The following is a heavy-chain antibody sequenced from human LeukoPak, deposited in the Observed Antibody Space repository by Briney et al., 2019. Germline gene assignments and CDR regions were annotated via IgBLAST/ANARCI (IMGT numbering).Heavy chain of an antibody. CDR3: ARGGGGSSSCDY. Sequence: PGGSLRRSCAASGFTFSSYSMNWVRQAPGKGLEWVSSISSSSSYIYYADSVKGRFTISRDNAKNSLYLQMNSLRAEDTAVYYCARGGGGSSSCDYWGQGTLVTVSS. CDR1: GFTFSSYS. V-gene: IGHV3-21*01. J-gene: IGHJ4*02. CDR2: ISSSSSYI. D-gene: IGHD6-13*01.